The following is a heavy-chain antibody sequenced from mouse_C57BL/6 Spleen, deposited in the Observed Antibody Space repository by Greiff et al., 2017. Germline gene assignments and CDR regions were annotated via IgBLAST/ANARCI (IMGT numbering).Heavy chain of an antibody. V-gene: IGHV2-2*01. CDR1: GFSLTSYG. D-gene: IGHD4-1*01. CDR3: ARKNMGRVYAMDY. J-gene: IGHJ4*01. Sequence: VMLVESGPGLVQPSQSLSITCTVSGFSLTSYGVHWVRQSPGKGLEWLGVIWSGGSTDYNAALISRLSISKDNSKSQVYLKMNSLQSDDTAIYYCARKNMGRVYAMDYWGQGTSVTVAS. CDR2: IWSGGST.